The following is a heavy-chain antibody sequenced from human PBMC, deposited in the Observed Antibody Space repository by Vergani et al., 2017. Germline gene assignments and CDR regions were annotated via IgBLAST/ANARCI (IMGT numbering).Heavy chain of an antibody. CDR3: ARDITASVKYPPQPDWFDP. J-gene: IGHJ5*02. CDR1: GFNFPSFT. D-gene: IGHD4-17*01. Sequence: EAYLVQSGGGLVTPGGSLRLSCAASGFNFPSFTMNWVRQAPGRGLEWISSIKFPPGEIFYADSVKGRFTISRDNVQNVLFLQMENLRAADTGVYFCARDITASVKYPPQPDWFDPWGQGALVTVSS. V-gene: IGHV3-21*06. CDR2: IKFPPGEI.